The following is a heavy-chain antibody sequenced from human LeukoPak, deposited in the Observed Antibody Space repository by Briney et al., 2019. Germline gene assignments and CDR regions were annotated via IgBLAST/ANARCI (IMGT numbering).Heavy chain of an antibody. CDR1: GFTFSSYA. Sequence: GGSLRLSCAASGFTFSSYAMSWVRQAPGKGLEWVSAISGGGGSTYYADSVKGRFTISRDNSKNTLYLQMNSLRAEDTAVYYCAKPFSAGLRYFQHWGQGTLVTVSS. D-gene: IGHD3-3*02. CDR2: ISGGGGST. V-gene: IGHV3-23*01. CDR3: AKPFSAGLRYFQH. J-gene: IGHJ1*01.